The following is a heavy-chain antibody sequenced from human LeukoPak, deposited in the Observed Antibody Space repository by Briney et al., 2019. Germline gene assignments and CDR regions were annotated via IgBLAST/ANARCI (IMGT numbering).Heavy chain of an antibody. J-gene: IGHJ4*02. D-gene: IGHD3-22*01. Sequence: GGSLRLSCAASGFTFSSYEMYWVRQAPGKGLEWVSYISSIGSTIYYADSVKGRVTISRDNAKNSLYLQMTSLRAEDTAVYYCARDNHPLEYYDSSGSYYDYWGQGNLVPVSS. CDR2: ISSIGSTI. CDR1: GFTFSSYE. CDR3: ARDNHPLEYYDSSGSYYDY. V-gene: IGHV3-48*03.